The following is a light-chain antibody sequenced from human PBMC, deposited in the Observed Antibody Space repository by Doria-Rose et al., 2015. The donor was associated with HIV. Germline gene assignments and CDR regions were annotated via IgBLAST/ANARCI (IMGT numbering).Light chain of an antibody. J-gene: IGKJ4*01. CDR2: GAS. V-gene: IGKV3-15*01. CDR3: QHYYHWRA. CDR1: QTISNK. Sequence: QSPATLPVSPGEIAILSCRASQTISNKVAWYQHKPGQAPRLLIYGASIRAAGVPPRFSGWGSGTEFTLTISSLQSEDYAVYYCQHYYHWRAFGGGTTVAIK.